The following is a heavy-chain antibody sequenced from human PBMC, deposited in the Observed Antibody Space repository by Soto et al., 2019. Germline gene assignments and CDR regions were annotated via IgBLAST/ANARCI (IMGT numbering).Heavy chain of an antibody. J-gene: IGHJ4*02. Sequence: QVQLQESGPGLVKPSETLSLTCTVSGGSISSYYWSWIRQPPGKGPEWIGYIYDSASTNYNPSLKSRVTISVDTSKNQFSLKLSSVTAADTAVYYCAGRFSGYYDYWGQGTLVTVSS. D-gene: IGHD3-22*01. CDR1: GGSISSYY. CDR2: IYDSAST. CDR3: AGRFSGYYDY. V-gene: IGHV4-59*01.